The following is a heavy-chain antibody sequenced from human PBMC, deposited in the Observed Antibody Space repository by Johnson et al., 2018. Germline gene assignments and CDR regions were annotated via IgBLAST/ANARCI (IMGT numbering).Heavy chain of an antibody. D-gene: IGHD1-1*01. CDR3: ASTNNWYNFAFQR. V-gene: IGHV4-59*01. CDR2: IHYSGST. J-gene: IGHJ1*01. CDR1: GDSISSYY. Sequence: VQLVESGPGLVKPSETLSLTCTVSGDSISSYYWNWIRQPPGKGLEWIGYIHYSGSTNYNPSLKSRGTISVDTSKNQFSLKLSSVTAADTAVYYCASTNNWYNFAFQRWGQGTLVTVSS.